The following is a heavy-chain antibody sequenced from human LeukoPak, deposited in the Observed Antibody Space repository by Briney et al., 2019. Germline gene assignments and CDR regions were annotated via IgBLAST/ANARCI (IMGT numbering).Heavy chain of an antibody. D-gene: IGHD2-2*01. CDR1: GGSISSYY. J-gene: IGHJ4*02. Sequence: PSETLSLTCTVSGGSISSYYWSWIRQPPGGRLEWIGEITRSGGTTYNPSLESRVTISVDTSKNQFSLHLSSVTAADTAAYYCARFMDCTSTNCYDYWGQGTLVTVSS. CDR3: ARFMDCTSTNCYDY. CDR2: ITRSGGT. V-gene: IGHV4-34*01.